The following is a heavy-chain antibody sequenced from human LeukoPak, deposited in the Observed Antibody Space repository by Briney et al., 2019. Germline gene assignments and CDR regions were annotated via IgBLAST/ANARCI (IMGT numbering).Heavy chain of an antibody. CDR2: ISGSGGST. CDR1: GFTFSSYA. J-gene: IGHJ6*03. Sequence: GGSLRLSCAASGFTFSSYAMSWVRQAPGKGLEWVSAISGSGGSTYYADSVKGRFTISRDNSKNTLYLQMNSLRAEDAAVYYCAEPYYYDSSGYYYYYYMDVWGKGTTVTVSS. D-gene: IGHD3-22*01. CDR3: AEPYYYDSSGYYYYYYMDV. V-gene: IGHV3-23*01.